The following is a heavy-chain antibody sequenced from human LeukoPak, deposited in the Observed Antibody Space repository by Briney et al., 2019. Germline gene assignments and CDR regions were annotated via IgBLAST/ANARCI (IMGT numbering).Heavy chain of an antibody. CDR1: IGSFSGYY. V-gene: IGHV4-34*01. CDR2: INHSGST. D-gene: IGHD1-26*01. CDR3: ARRPRNSGSYDGPSGLDY. Sequence: PSETLSLICAVYIGSFSGYYWSWIRQPPGKGLEWIGEINHSGSTNYNPSLKSRVTISVDTSKNQFSLKLTSVTAADTGVYYCARRPRNSGSYDGPSGLDYWGQGTLVTVSS. J-gene: IGHJ4*02.